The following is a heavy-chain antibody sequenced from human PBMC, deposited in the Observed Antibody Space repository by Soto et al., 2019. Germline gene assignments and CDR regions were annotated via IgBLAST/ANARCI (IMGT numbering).Heavy chain of an antibody. CDR3: ARGDTAMIFDAFDI. D-gene: IGHD5-18*01. CDR2: ISWNSGSI. CDR1: GFTFDDYA. Sequence: PGGSLRLSCAASGFTFDDYAMHWVRQAPGKGLEWVSGISWNSGSIGYADSVKGRFTISRDNAKNSLYLQMNSLRAEDTALYYCARGDTAMIFDAFDIWGQGTMVTVS. J-gene: IGHJ3*02. V-gene: IGHV3-9*01.